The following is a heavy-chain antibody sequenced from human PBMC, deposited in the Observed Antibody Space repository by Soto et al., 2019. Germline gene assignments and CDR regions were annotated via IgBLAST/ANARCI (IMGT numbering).Heavy chain of an antibody. V-gene: IGHV3-23*01. J-gene: IGHJ4*02. D-gene: IGHD1-26*01. Sequence: EMQLLESGGDLVQPGGSLRLSCATSGFTFSDHAMHWVRQAPGEGLERVSAIRGDLVTTPYADSVKGRFTISRDNSKNPLDLQMNSLRAEDTAIYYCVKEGKMGVEGFDFWGQGTLVTVSS. CDR2: IRGDLVTT. CDR3: VKEGKMGVEGFDF. CDR1: GFTFSDHA.